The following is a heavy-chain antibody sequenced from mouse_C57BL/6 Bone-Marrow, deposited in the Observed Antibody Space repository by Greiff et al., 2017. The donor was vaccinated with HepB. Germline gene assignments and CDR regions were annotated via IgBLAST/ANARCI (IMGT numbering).Heavy chain of an antibody. V-gene: IGHV14-3*01. J-gene: IGHJ4*01. CDR3: ALSMVTGRYYAMDY. CDR1: GFNIKNTY. CDR2: IDPANGNT. D-gene: IGHD2-1*01. Sequence: EVQLQQSVAELVRPGASVKLSCTASGFNIKNTYMHWVKQRPEQGLEWIGRIDPANGNTKYDPKFQGKATITADTSSNTAYLQLISLTSEDTAIYYCALSMVTGRYYAMDYWGQGTSVTVSS.